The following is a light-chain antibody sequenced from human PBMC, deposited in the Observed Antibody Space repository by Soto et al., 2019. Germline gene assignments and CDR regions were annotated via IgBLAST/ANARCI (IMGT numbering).Light chain of an antibody. CDR1: QSVSSIY. J-gene: IGKJ2*01. Sequence: EIVLTQSPGTLSSSPGERATLSCRASQSVSSIYLAWYQQKPGQAPRLLIYGASSRATGIPDRFSGSGSGTDFTLTISRLEPEDFAVYYCREYGSSPYTFGQGTTREIK. V-gene: IGKV3-20*01. CDR3: REYGSSPYT. CDR2: GAS.